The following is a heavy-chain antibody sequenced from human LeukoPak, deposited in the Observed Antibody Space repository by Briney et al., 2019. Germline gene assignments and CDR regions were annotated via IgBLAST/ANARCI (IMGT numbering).Heavy chain of an antibody. CDR2: IYPGDSDT. J-gene: IGHJ4*02. D-gene: IGHD1-26*01. Sequence: GESLKISCKGSGNTFTSYWIGWVRQIPGKGLEWMGIIYPGDSDTRYSPSFQGQVTISADKSISTAYLEWSSLKASDTAMYYCARLRIVGSNYYFDYWGQGTLVTVSS. V-gene: IGHV5-51*01. CDR1: GNTFTSYW. CDR3: ARLRIVGSNYYFDY.